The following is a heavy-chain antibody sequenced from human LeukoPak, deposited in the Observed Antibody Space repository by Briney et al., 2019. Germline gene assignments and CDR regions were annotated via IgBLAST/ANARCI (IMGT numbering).Heavy chain of an antibody. CDR2: INHSGST. CDR3: ASRGVVPAAILRDY. Sequence: SETLSLTCAVYGGSFSGYYWSWIRQPPGKGLEWIGEINHSGSTNYNPSLKSRVTISVDTSKNQFSLKLSSVTAADTAVYYCASRGVVPAAILRDYWGQGTLVTVSS. J-gene: IGHJ4*02. V-gene: IGHV4-34*01. D-gene: IGHD2-2*01. CDR1: GGSFSGYY.